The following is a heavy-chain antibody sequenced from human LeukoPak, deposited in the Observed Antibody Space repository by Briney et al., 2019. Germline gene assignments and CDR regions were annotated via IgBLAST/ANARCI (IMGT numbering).Heavy chain of an antibody. CDR1: GGSISSSSYY. Sequence: SETLSLTCTVSGGSISSSSYYWGWIRQPPGKGLEWIGSIYYSGSTYYNPSLKSRVTISVDTSKNQLSLKLSSVTAADTAVYYCARGRQYLYYFDYWGQGTLVTVSS. J-gene: IGHJ4*02. V-gene: IGHV4-39*01. CDR3: ARGRQYLYYFDY. D-gene: IGHD4-11*01. CDR2: IYYSGST.